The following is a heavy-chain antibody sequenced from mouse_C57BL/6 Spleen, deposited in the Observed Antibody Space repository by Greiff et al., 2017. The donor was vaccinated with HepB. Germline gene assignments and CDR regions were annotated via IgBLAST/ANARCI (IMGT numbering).Heavy chain of an antibody. CDR1: GYTFTSYW. CDR2: VDPSDSET. D-gene: IGHD1-1*01. J-gene: IGHJ4*01. Sequence: QVQLQQPGAELVRPGSSVKLSCKASGYTFTSYWMHWVKQRPIQGLEWIGNVDPSDSETHYNQKFKDKATLTVDKSSSTAYMQLSSLTSEDSAVYYCARYTVAYAMDYWGQGTSVTVSS. CDR3: ARYTVAYAMDY. V-gene: IGHV1-52*01.